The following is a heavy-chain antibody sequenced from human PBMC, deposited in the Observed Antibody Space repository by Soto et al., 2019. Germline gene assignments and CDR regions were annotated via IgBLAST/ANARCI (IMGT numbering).Heavy chain of an antibody. CDR2: TYYRSKWYN. V-gene: IGHV6-1*01. CDR3: ARSFFKAPIVVVITDWFDP. J-gene: IGHJ5*02. CDR1: GDSVSSNSAA. D-gene: IGHD3-22*01. Sequence: SQTLSLTCAISGDSVSSNSAAWNWIRQSPSRGLEWLGRTYYRSKWYNDYAVSVKSRITINPDTSKNQFSLQLNSVTPEDTAVYYCARSFFKAPIVVVITDWFDPWGQGTLVTVSS.